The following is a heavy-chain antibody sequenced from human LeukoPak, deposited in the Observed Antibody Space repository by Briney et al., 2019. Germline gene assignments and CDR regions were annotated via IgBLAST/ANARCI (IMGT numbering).Heavy chain of an antibody. V-gene: IGHV1-69*13. D-gene: IGHD4-17*01. CDR1: GYTFTSYG. CDR2: IIPIFGTA. Sequence: ASVKVSCKASGYTFTSYGIRWVRQAPGQGLEWMGGIIPIFGTANYAQKFQGRVTITADESTSTAYMELSSLRSEDTAVYYCAGDRDDYGDYYCYWGQGTLVTVSS. CDR3: AGDRDDYGDYYCY. J-gene: IGHJ4*02.